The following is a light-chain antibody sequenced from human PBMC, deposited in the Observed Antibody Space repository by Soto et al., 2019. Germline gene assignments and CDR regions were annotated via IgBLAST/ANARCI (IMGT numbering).Light chain of an antibody. Sequence: EIVVSQSPGTLSLSQGERATLSCRASQTVSSNYLAWYQQKPGQAPRLLIYSASTRATGIPDRFSGSGSGTDFTLTISRLEPEDFAVYYCQQYNNWPPITFGQGTRLEI. J-gene: IGKJ5*01. V-gene: IGKV3-20*01. CDR3: QQYNNWPPIT. CDR1: QTVSSNY. CDR2: SAS.